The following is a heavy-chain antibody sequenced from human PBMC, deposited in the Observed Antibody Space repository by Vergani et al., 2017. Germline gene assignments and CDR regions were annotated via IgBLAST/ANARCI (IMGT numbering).Heavy chain of an antibody. Sequence: EVQLVETGGGLIQPGGSLRLSCVASGFSVSNNYMSWVRHRPGKGLEWVSFIFTGGTTYYEDSVKGRFIISRDNSKNTVHLQMNSLTAEDTAVYYCAKMCNWDDSKFDCMNVWGKGTTVTVS. J-gene: IGHJ6*03. D-gene: IGHD1-1*01. CDR1: GFSVSNNY. V-gene: IGHV3-53*02. CDR3: AKMCNWDDSKFDCMNV. CDR2: IFTGGTT.